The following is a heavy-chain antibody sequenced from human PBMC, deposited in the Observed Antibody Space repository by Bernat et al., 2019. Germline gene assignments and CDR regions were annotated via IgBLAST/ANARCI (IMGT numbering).Heavy chain of an antibody. V-gene: IGHV1-69*01. J-gene: IGHJ4*02. CDR3: ARDPRYCGGDCYYFDY. Sequence: QVQLVQSGAEVKKPGSSVKVSCKASGGTFSSYAISWVRQAPGQGLEWMGGIIPIFGTANYAQKFEGRVTITADESTSTAYMELSSLRSEDTAGYYCARDPRYCGGDCYYFDYWGQGTLVTVSS. D-gene: IGHD2-21*01. CDR2: IIPIFGTA. CDR1: GGTFSSYA.